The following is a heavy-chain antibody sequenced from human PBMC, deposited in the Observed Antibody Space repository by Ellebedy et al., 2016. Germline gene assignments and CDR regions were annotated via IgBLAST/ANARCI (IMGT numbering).Heavy chain of an antibody. CDR3: ARDLQAVVVPKKFHNWFDP. J-gene: IGHJ5*02. D-gene: IGHD2-2*01. CDR2: INPNSGGT. V-gene: IGHV1-2*02. Sequence: ASVKVSCXASGYTFTGYYMHWVRQAPGQGLEWMGWINPNSGGTNYAQKFQGRVTMTRDTSISTAYMELSRLRSDDTAVYYCARDLQAVVVPKKFHNWFDPWGQGTLVTVSS. CDR1: GYTFTGYY.